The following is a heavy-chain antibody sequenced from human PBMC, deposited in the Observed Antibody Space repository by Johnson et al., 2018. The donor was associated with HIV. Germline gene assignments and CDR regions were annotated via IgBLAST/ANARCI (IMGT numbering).Heavy chain of an antibody. V-gene: IGHV3-30*04. CDR2: ISYDGNNK. CDR3: ASLGYTSGWIVSDDGFDV. D-gene: IGHD6-19*01. J-gene: IGHJ3*01. Sequence: QVQLVESGGGLIQPGGSLRLSCAASGFTFRSYAMHWVRQAPGTGLEWVAVISYDGNNKYYADSVKGRFTISRDNSMNTLYLQMDSLRPEDTAVYYCASLGYTSGWIVSDDGFDVWGQGTLVTVSS. CDR1: GFTFRSYA.